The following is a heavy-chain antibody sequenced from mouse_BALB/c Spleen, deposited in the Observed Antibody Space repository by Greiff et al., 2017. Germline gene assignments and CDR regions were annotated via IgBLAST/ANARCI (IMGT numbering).Heavy chain of an antibody. Sequence: QVQLQQSGPGLVAPSQSLSITCTVSGFSLTSYGVHWVRQPPGKGLEWLGVIWAGGSTNYNSALMSRLSISKDNSKSQVFLKMNSLQTDDTAMYYCARVYYGSSYVWYFDVWGAGTTVTVSS. CDR2: IWAGGST. CDR3: ARVYYGSSYVWYFDV. V-gene: IGHV2-9*02. D-gene: IGHD1-1*01. CDR1: GFSLTSYG. J-gene: IGHJ1*01.